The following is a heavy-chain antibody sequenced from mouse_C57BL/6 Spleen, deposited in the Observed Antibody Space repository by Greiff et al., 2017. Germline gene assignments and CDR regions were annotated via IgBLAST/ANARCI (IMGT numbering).Heavy chain of an antibody. V-gene: IGHV1-39*01. CDR1: GYSFTDYN. D-gene: IGHD1-1*01. Sequence: VQLKQSGPELVKPGASVKISCKASGYSFTDYNMNWVKQSNGKSLEWIGVINPNYGTTSYNQKFKGKATLTVDQSSSTAYMQLNSLTSEDSAVYYCASPYYGSSTGFAYWGQGTLVTVSA. CDR2: INPNYGTT. CDR3: ASPYYGSSTGFAY. J-gene: IGHJ3*01.